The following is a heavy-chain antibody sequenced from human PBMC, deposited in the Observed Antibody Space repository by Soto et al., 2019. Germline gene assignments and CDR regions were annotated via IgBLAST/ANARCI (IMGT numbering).Heavy chain of an antibody. CDR3: ARSPVVAATLAFDI. Sequence: SETLSLTCAVSGGSISSGGYSWSWIRQPPGKGLEWIGYIYHSGSTYYNPSLKSRVTISVDRSKNQFSLKLSSVTAADTAVYYCARSPVVAATLAFDIWGQGTMVTVSS. J-gene: IGHJ3*02. D-gene: IGHD2-15*01. CDR2: IYHSGST. V-gene: IGHV4-30-2*01. CDR1: GGSISSGGYS.